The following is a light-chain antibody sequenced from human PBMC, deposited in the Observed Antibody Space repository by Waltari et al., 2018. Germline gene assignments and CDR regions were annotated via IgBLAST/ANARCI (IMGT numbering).Light chain of an antibody. CDR3: SSWTDSDTLKLV. Sequence: QSALTQPASVSGSPGQSITISCTGTNIDIGGHSYVSWYQQYPGKAPQVMIYDVTNRPSGVSNRVSGSKSGNTASLTISGLQAEDEAEYYCSSWTDSDTLKLVFGGGTKLTVL. J-gene: IGLJ2*01. V-gene: IGLV2-14*03. CDR2: DVT. CDR1: NIDIGGHSY.